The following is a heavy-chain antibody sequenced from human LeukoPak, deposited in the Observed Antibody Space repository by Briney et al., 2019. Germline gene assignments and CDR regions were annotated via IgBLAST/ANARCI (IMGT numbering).Heavy chain of an antibody. V-gene: IGHV3-11*01. J-gene: IGHJ6*02. CDR3: ARERRVLRGYYYYYGMDV. CDR1: GFTFSDYY. CDR2: ISSSGSTI. Sequence: GGSLRLSCAASGFTFSDYYMSWIRQAPGKGLEWVSYISSSGSTIYYADSVKGRFTISRDNAKNSLYLQMNSLRAEDTAVYYCARERRVLRGYYYYYGMDVWGQGTTVTVSS. D-gene: IGHD3-10*01.